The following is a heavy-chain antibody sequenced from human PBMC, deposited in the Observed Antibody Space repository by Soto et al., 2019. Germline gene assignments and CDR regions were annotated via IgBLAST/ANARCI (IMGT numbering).Heavy chain of an antibody. CDR3: AGDSGDGVDY. Sequence: EVQLVESGGGLVQPGGSLRLSCAASGFTFSSYSMNWVRQAPGKGLEWVSYISSSSSTIYYADSVKGRFTISRDNAKNSLYLLMNSLRAEDTAVYCGAGDSGDGVDYWGQGTLVTVSS. V-gene: IGHV3-48*01. CDR2: ISSSSSTI. CDR1: GFTFSSYS. J-gene: IGHJ4*02. D-gene: IGHD3-10*01.